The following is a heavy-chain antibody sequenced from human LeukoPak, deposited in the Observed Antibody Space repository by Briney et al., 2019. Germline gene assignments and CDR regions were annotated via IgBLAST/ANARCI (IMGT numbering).Heavy chain of an antibody. CDR1: GFTFSDYS. CDR2: IGIDSGNT. Sequence: GGSLRLSCAASGFTFSDYSMNWVRQAPGKGLEWISYIGIDSGNTNYADSVKGRFTISGDRAKNSLYLQMNSLRVEDTAVYYCARDYEYAFDNWGQGTLVTVSS. CDR3: ARDYEYAFDN. D-gene: IGHD5-12*01. V-gene: IGHV3-48*01. J-gene: IGHJ4*02.